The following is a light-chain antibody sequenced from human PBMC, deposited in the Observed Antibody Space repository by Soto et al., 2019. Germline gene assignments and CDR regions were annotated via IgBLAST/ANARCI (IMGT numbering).Light chain of an antibody. CDR1: SSNIGAGYG. J-gene: IGLJ3*02. CDR2: TNN. Sequence: QAVVTQPPSVSGAPGQRVTISCTGSSSNIGAGYGVHWYQQLPGTAPKLLIYTNNNRPSGVPDRFSGSKSGTSASLAITGLLSEDEADYYCQSYDSSLSGWVFGEGTKLTVL. V-gene: IGLV1-40*01. CDR3: QSYDSSLSGWV.